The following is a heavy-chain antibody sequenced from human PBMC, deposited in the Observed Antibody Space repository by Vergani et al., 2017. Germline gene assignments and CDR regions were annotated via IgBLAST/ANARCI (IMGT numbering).Heavy chain of an antibody. CDR2: ISSSSSYI. CDR1: GFTFSSYS. CDR3: AKGGYDFWSGYYPH. J-gene: IGHJ4*02. D-gene: IGHD3-3*01. V-gene: IGHV3-21*01. Sequence: EVQLVESGGGLVKPGGSLRLSCAASGFTFSSYSMNWVRQAPGKGLEWVSSISSSSSYIYYADSVKGRFTISRDNAKNSLYLQMNSLRAEDTAVYYCAKGGYDFWSGYYPHWGQGTLVTVSS.